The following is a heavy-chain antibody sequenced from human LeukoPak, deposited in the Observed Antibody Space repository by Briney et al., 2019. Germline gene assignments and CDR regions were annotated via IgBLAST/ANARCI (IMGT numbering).Heavy chain of an antibody. Sequence: EASVKVSRKASGYTFTGYYMHWVRQAPGQGLEWMGRINPNSGGTNFAQNFQGRVTMTRDTSISTAYMELSSLRSDDTAVYYCARLRQIPVAGNLRAMNFDYWGQGTLVTVSS. V-gene: IGHV1-2*06. D-gene: IGHD6-19*01. J-gene: IGHJ4*02. CDR3: ARLRQIPVAGNLRAMNFDY. CDR2: INPNSGGT. CDR1: GYTFTGYY.